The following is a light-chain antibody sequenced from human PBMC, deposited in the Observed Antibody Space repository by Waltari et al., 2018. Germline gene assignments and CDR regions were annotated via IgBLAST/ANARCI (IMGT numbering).Light chain of an antibody. CDR1: QSVSRSY. V-gene: IGKV3-20*01. CDR2: GTS. Sequence: ETVLTQSPGTLSLSPGERDTLSCRASQSVSRSYLSLYQPKPGQAPRLLIYGTSSRSTGIPNRFSGSGSGTDFTLTISRLEPEDFAVYFCQQYTDSPPLTYGGGTRVEIK. J-gene: IGKJ4*01. CDR3: QQYTDSPPLT.